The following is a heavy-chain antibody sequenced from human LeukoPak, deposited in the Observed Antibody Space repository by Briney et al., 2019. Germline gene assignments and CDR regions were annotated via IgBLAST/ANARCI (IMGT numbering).Heavy chain of an antibody. Sequence: GGSLRLSCAASGFTFSAYSMSWVRQAPGKGLEWVSVIYSGGSTYYADSVKGRFTISRDISKNTLYLQMNSLRAADTAVYYCARGRRYSSRVDAFDIWGRGTMVTVSS. V-gene: IGHV3-53*01. CDR1: GFTFSAYS. D-gene: IGHD5-18*01. J-gene: IGHJ3*02. CDR3: ARGRRYSSRVDAFDI. CDR2: IYSGGST.